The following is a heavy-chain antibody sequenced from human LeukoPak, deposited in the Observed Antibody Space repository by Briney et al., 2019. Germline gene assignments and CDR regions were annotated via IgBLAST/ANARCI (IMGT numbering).Heavy chain of an antibody. D-gene: IGHD3-22*01. Sequence: GGSLRLSCAASGFTFSSYALSWVRQAPGKGLEWVSVISGSGTGTYYADSVKGRFTISRDNSKSTLYLQMNSLRAEDTAVYYCAKALFRGYSYYFDYWGQGTLVTVSS. V-gene: IGHV3-23*01. J-gene: IGHJ4*02. CDR1: GFTFSSYA. CDR2: ISGSGTGT. CDR3: AKALFRGYSYYFDY.